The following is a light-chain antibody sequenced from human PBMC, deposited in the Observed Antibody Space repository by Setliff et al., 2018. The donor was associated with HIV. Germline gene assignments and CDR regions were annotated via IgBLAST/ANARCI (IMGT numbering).Light chain of an antibody. Sequence: ALAQPASVSGSPGQSISISCSGSHTDIGAYNYVSWYQQHPGKVPRLIIYEVSHRPSGVSDRISGAKSGNTASLFISGLQAEGEATYYCSSYSTSNTLVLFGGGTKVTVL. V-gene: IGLV2-14*03. CDR2: EVS. CDR3: SSYSTSNTLVL. CDR1: HTDIGAYNY. J-gene: IGLJ2*01.